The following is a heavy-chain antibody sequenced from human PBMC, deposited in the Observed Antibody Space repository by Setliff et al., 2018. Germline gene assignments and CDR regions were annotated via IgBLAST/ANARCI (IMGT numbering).Heavy chain of an antibody. V-gene: IGHV4-59*02. CDR1: GGSVRGYY. Sequence: PSETLSLTCTVSGGSVRGYYWSWIRQPPGKGLEWIGEIYHSGSINYNPSLKSRVTMSVDKSKNQFSLKLTSVTAADTAVYYCARGLEGEDYFYYMDVWGKGNTVTVSS. J-gene: IGHJ6*03. CDR2: IYHSGSI. D-gene: IGHD2-21*01. CDR3: ARGLEGEDYFYYMDV.